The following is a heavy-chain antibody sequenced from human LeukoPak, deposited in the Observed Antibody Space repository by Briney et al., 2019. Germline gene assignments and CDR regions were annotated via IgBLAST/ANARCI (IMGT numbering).Heavy chain of an antibody. Sequence: GGSLRLSCAASGFPFSVYYMSWIRQPPGKGLEWVSYISNSGSDIYYADSVKGRFTISRDNAKNSLYLQMSSLRAEDTAVYYCARGLDCSSTSCSCMDVWGQGTTVTVSS. J-gene: IGHJ6*02. CDR1: GFPFSVYY. D-gene: IGHD2-2*01. V-gene: IGHV3-11*01. CDR3: ARGLDCSSTSCSCMDV. CDR2: ISNSGSDI.